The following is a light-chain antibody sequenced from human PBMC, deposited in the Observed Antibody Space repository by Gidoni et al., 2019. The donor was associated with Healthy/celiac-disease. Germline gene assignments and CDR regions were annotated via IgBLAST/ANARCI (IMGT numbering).Light chain of an antibody. J-gene: IGLJ2*01. CDR2: YDS. Sequence: SYVLTQPPSVSVAPGKTARITCGGNNIGSKSVHWYQQKPGQAPVLVIYYDSDRPSGIPERFSGSNSGNTATLTISRVEAGDEADYYCQVWDSSSDHHVVFGGGTKLTX. V-gene: IGLV3-21*04. CDR3: QVWDSSSDHHVV. CDR1: NIGSKS.